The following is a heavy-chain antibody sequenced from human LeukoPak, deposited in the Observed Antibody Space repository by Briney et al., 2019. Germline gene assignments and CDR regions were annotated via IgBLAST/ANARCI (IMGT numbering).Heavy chain of an antibody. Sequence: SETLSLTCTVSGGSISSSNSYWGWIRQPPGKGLEWIGNMYYSGSTSYNPSLKSRVTISVDMSKNQFSLKLSSVTAADTAVYYCARRSSGGDFDYWGQGTLVTVSS. CDR1: GGSISSSNSY. CDR3: ARRSSGGDFDY. V-gene: IGHV4-39*07. J-gene: IGHJ4*02. D-gene: IGHD3-10*01. CDR2: MYYSGST.